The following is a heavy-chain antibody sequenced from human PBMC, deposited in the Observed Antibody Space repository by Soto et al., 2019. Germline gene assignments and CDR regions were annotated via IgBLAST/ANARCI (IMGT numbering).Heavy chain of an antibody. Sequence: ASETLSLTCTVSGGSISSYYWSWIRQPPGKGLEWIGYIYYSGSTNYNPSLKSRVTISVDTSKNQFSLKLSSVTAADTAVYYCARDGDMVGGLDYWGQGTLVTVSS. V-gene: IGHV4-59*01. J-gene: IGHJ4*02. CDR3: ARDGDMVGGLDY. CDR1: GGSISSYY. D-gene: IGHD3-10*01. CDR2: IYYSGST.